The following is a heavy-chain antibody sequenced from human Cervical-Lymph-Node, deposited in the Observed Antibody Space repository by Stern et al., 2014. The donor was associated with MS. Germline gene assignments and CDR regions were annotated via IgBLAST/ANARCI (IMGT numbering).Heavy chain of an antibody. CDR1: GFAFSSFG. CDR3: ARGLQSYGMDV. D-gene: IGHD3-16*01. V-gene: IGHV3-33*01. J-gene: IGHJ6*02. CDR2: IWHDGSNK. Sequence: VQLVQSGGGVVRPGRSLRLSCAASGFAFSSFGMRWVRQAPGKGLEWVAGIWHDGSNKNYADSVKGRFTISRDNSKNTLYLQMNSLRAEDTAVYYCARGLQSYGMDVWGQGTTVTVSS.